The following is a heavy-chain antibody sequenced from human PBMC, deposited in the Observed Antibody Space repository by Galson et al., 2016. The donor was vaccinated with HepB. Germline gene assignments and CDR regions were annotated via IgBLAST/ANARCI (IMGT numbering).Heavy chain of an antibody. CDR1: GFTFNNYG. D-gene: IGHD1-26*01. CDR2: ISRSGDST. V-gene: IGHV3-23*01. Sequence: SLRLSCAAPGFTFNNYGMTWVRQAPGEGLEVVSSISRSGDSTDYADSVKGRFTISRDNSKNTLSLQMNSLRAEDTAVYYCVQGSTAPAVWGKGTTVTVSS. CDR3: VQGSTAPAV. J-gene: IGHJ6*04.